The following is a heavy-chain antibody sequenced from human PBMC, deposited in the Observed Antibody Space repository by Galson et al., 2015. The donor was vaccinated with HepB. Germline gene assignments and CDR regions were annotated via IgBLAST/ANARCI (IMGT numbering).Heavy chain of an antibody. Sequence: SLRLSCAASGFTFSNAWMSWVRQAPGKGLEWVGRIKSKTDGGTTDYAAPVKGRFTISRDDSKNTLYLQMNSLKTEDTAVYYCTTGFLTGYPYYYYYMDVWGKGTTVTVSS. CDR2: IKSKTDGGTT. J-gene: IGHJ6*03. D-gene: IGHD3-9*01. CDR1: GFTFSNAW. CDR3: TTGFLTGYPYYYYYMDV. V-gene: IGHV3-15*01.